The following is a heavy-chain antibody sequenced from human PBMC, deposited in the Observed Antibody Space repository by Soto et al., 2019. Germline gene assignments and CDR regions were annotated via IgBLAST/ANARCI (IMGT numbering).Heavy chain of an antibody. V-gene: IGHV1-3*01. CDR2: INAGNGNT. J-gene: IGHJ4*02. D-gene: IGHD3-10*01. CDR3: ARNQPPYYGSGSYYSPFDY. Sequence: GASVKVSCKASGYTFTSYAIHWVRQAPGQRLEWMGWINAGNGNTKYSQKFQGRVTITRDTSASTAYMELSSLRSEDTAVYYCARNQPPYYGSGSYYSPFDYWGQGTLVTVSS. CDR1: GYTFTSYA.